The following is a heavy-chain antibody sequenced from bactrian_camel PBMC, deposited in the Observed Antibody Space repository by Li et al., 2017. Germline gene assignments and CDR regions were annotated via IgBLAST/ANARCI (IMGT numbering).Heavy chain of an antibody. V-gene: IGHV3S40*01. J-gene: IGHJ4*01. CDR2: ISSGGVT. D-gene: IGHD6*01. Sequence: QLVESGGGLVQPGGSLRLSCAASGFPFSSAGVSWVRQAPGRGLEWVSAISSGGVTYYADSVKGRATISQDIAKNMVYLQLNSLKPEDTARYTVTREDRTTVVAKTFGRTTGARGPRSPSP. CDR3: TREDRTTVVAKTFGRTT. CDR1: GFPFSSAG.